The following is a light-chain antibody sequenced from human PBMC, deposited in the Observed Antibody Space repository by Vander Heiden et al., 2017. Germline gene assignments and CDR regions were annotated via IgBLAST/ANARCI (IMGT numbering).Light chain of an antibody. CDR2: RNN. V-gene: IGLV1-44*01. CDR1: SSNIGTKT. CDR3: AAWDDSLNGWV. Sequence: QSVLTPPPSASGTPGQRVTISCSGSSSNIGTKTVNWYQQLPGTAPKILIYRNNQRPSGVPDRFSGSKSGTSASLAISWLQSEDEATYYCAAWDDSLNGWVFGGGTKLTVL. J-gene: IGLJ3*02.